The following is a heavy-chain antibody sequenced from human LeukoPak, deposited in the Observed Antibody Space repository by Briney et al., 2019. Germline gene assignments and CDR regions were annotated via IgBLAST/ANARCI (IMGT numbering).Heavy chain of an antibody. CDR1: GYTFTSYD. J-gene: IGHJ6*03. V-gene: IGHV1-8*01. CDR2: MNPNSGNT. CDR3: ASGRTIFYYYMDV. Sequence: ASVKVSCHASGYTFTSYDINWVRQATGQGLEWMGWMNPNSGNTGYAQKFQGRVTMTRDTSISTVYMELSRLRFDDTAVYYCASGRTIFYYYMDVWGKGTTVTISS. D-gene: IGHD3-3*02.